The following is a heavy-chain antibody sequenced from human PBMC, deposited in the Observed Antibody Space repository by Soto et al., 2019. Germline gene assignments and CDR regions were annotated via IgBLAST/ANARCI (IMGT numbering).Heavy chain of an antibody. CDR3: ARGALWFGGWEAYYYYMDV. Sequence: SETLSLTCAVYGGSFSGYYWSWIRQTPGKGLEWIGEINHSGSTNYNPSLKNRVTISVDTSKNQFSLKLSSVTAADTAVYYCARGALWFGGWEAYYYYMDVWGKGTTVTVSS. V-gene: IGHV4-34*01. J-gene: IGHJ6*03. CDR2: INHSGST. D-gene: IGHD3-10*01. CDR1: GGSFSGYY.